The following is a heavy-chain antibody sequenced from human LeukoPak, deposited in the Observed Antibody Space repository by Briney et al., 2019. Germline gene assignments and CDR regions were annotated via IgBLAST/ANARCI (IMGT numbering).Heavy chain of an antibody. Sequence: GGSLRLSCAASGFTFSDYSMNWVRQAPGKGLEWISYIGIDSGNTNYTDSVKGRFTISGDKAKNSLYLQMNSLRVEDTAVYYCARDYKCAFDNWGQGTLVTVSS. D-gene: IGHD1-1*01. CDR3: ARDYKCAFDN. J-gene: IGHJ4*02. CDR1: GFTFSDYS. CDR2: IGIDSGNT. V-gene: IGHV3-48*01.